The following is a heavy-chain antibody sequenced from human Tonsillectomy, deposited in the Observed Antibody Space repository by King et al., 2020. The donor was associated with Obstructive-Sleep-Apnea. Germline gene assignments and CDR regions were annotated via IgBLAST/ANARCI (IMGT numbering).Heavy chain of an antibody. CDR1: GFTVSSNY. V-gene: IGHV3-66*01. Sequence: VQLVESGGGLVQPGGSLRLSCAASGFTVSSNYMSWVRQAPGKGLEWVSVIYSGGSPYYADSVKGRFTISRDNSKNTLSLQMNSLRAEDTAVYYCARDPPRYSDYDIERDLEYDYGGQGTLVTVSS. J-gene: IGHJ4*02. D-gene: IGHD4-11*01. CDR3: ARDPPRYSDYDIERDLEYDY. CDR2: IYSGGSP.